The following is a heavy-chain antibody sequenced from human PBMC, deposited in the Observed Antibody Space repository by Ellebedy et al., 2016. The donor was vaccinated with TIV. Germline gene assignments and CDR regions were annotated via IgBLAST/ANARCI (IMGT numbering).Heavy chain of an antibody. CDR2: INAYSGGT. CDR1: GYTFTGYY. CDR3: AALPYISTSSAY. D-gene: IGHD6-13*01. V-gene: IGHV1-2*02. J-gene: IGHJ4*02. Sequence: ASVKVSCKASGYTFTGYYMHWVRQAPGQGLEWMGWINAYSGGTNYAQKFQGRVTMTRDTSIRTGYMELSGLKSDDTAVYYCAALPYISTSSAYWGQGTLVTVSS.